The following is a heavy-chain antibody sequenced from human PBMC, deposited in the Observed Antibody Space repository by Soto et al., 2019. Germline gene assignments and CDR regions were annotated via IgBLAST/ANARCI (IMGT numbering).Heavy chain of an antibody. CDR2: ITSDTKTI. CDR3: ARSVEGHFDY. CDR1: GFTFRVYS. V-gene: IGHV3-48*02. D-gene: IGHD6-19*01. Sequence: EVQLVESGGALVQRGGSLRLSCVASGFTFRVYSMNWVRQAPGKGLEWFSYITSDTKTIKYADSVKGRFTISRDNAKNSVYLQMNSLRDEDTAVYYCARSVEGHFDYWGQGTVVTVSS. J-gene: IGHJ4*02.